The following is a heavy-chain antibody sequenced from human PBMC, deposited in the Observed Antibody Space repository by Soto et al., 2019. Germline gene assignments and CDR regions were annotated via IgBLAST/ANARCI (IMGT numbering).Heavy chain of an antibody. J-gene: IGHJ4*02. V-gene: IGHV4-30-4*01. Sequence: QVQLQESGPGLVKPSQTLSLTCTVSGGSISGGYYYWSWIRQPPGKGLEWIGYISYTGSTYYNPSLKSRVTISVDTAKNQFSLKLSSVTAADTAIYYCASAPTVTYYDYWGQGTLVTVSS. CDR1: GGSISGGYYY. D-gene: IGHD4-17*01. CDR2: ISYTGST. CDR3: ASAPTVTYYDY.